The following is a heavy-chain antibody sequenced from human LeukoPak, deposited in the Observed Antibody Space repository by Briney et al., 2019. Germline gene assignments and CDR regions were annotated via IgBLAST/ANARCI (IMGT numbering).Heavy chain of an antibody. J-gene: IGHJ3*02. CDR3: ARKLVANDAFDI. Sequence: SETLSLTCTVSGGSISSGGYYWSWIRQHPGKGLEWIGYIYYSGSTYYNPSLKSRVTISVDTSKNQFSLKLNSVTAADTAVYYCARKLVANDAFDIWGQGTMVTVSS. D-gene: IGHD2-2*01. CDR1: GGSISSGGYY. CDR2: IYYSGST. V-gene: IGHV4-31*03.